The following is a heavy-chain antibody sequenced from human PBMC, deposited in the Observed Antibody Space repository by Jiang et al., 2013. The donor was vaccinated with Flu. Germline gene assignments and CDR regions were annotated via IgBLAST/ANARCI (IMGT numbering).Heavy chain of an antibody. CDR3: ARDLERITMVRGAYYYYYYGMDV. CDR2: ISYDGSNK. Sequence: GGVVQPGRSLRLSCAASGFTFSSYAMHWVRQAPGKGLEWVAVISYDGSNKYYADSVKGRFTISRDNSKNTLYLQMNSLRAEDTAVYYCARDLERITMVRGAYYYYYYGMDVWGQGTTVTVSS. CDR1: GFTFSSYA. J-gene: IGHJ6*02. D-gene: IGHD3-10*01. V-gene: IGHV3-30-3*01.